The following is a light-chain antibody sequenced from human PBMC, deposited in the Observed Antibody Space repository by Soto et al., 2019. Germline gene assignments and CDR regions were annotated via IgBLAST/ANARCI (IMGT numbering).Light chain of an antibody. CDR3: QQRSSWTLT. CDR1: QSVSTN. CDR2: GAS. Sequence: DIVMTQSLTTLSVSPGDRATLSCRASQSVSTNLALYQQKPGQAPRLLIYGASTRATGIPARFSGSGSGTEFSLTISSLKHEDVAVYDGQQRSSWTLTFGQGTRLEIK. V-gene: IGKV3D-15*01. J-gene: IGKJ5*01.